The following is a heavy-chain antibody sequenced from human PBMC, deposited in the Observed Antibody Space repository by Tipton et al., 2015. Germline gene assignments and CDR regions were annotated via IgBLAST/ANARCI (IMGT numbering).Heavy chain of an antibody. CDR3: ARARGRHGGLFDS. V-gene: IGHV4-38-2*01. Sequence: TLSLTCAVSGYSISSGYYWGWIRQPPGKGLEWIGSLYFSGTTYYNPSLKSRVTISIDRFKNQFSLKLSSVTASDTAVYYCARARGRHGGLFDSWGQGILVTVSS. CDR2: LYFSGTT. CDR1: GYSISSGYY. J-gene: IGHJ4*02. D-gene: IGHD4-23*01.